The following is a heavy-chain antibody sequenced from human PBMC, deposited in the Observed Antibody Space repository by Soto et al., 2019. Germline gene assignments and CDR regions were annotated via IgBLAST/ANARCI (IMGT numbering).Heavy chain of an antibody. D-gene: IGHD4-17*01. V-gene: IGHV1-3*01. J-gene: IGHJ5*02. CDR2: INAGNGNT. CDR3: ARGYGGYFHWFDP. CDR1: GYTFTSYA. Sequence: QVQLVQSGAEVKKPGASVKVSCKASGYTFTSYAMHWVRQAPGQRLEWMGWINAGNGNTKYSQKFQGRVTITRDTAASTAYMALSSLRSDDTAVYYCARGYGGYFHWFDPWGQGTLVTVSS.